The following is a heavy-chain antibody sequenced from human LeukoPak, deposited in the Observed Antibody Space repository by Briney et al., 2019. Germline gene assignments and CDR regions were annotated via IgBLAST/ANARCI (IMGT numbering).Heavy chain of an antibody. CDR1: GGSISSGGYS. J-gene: IGHJ5*02. Sequence: PSETLSLTCAVSGGSISSGGYSWSWIRQPPGKGLEWIVYIYHSGSTYYNPSLKSRVTISVDRSKNQFSLKLSSVTAADTAVYYCARAARNDYGDPNWFDPWGQGTLVTVSS. CDR2: IYHSGST. CDR3: ARAARNDYGDPNWFDP. D-gene: IGHD4-17*01. V-gene: IGHV4-30-2*01.